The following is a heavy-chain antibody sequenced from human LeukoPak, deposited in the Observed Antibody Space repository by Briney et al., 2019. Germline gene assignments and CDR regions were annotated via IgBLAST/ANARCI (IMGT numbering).Heavy chain of an antibody. CDR3: ARNQWQDYYGMDV. CDR1: GFTVSSNY. D-gene: IGHD6-19*01. V-gene: IGHV3-53*04. Sequence: GGSLRLSCAASGFTVSSNYMSWVRQAPGKGLEWVSVIYSGGSTYYADSVKGRFAISRHNSKNTLYLQMNSLRAEDTAVYYCARNQWQDYYGMDVWGQGTTVTVSS. CDR2: IYSGGST. J-gene: IGHJ6*02.